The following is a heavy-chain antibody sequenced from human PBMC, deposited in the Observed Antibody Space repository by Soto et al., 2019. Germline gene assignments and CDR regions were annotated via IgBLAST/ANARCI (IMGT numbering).Heavy chain of an antibody. CDR1: GFTFSAFG. Sequence: QMKLVESGGGVVQPGTSLGLSCVASGFTFSAFGMHWVRQAPGTGLEWGAISSYGGSNKYYGDSVQGRFTISRDNSRDTLYMPMNSLRDEDTAVYYCAEGHLRFLDYGDYADYSYGMDVWGQGTTVTVSS. D-gene: IGHD4-17*01. CDR3: AEGHLRFLDYGDYADYSYGMDV. CDR2: SSYGGSNK. J-gene: IGHJ6*02. V-gene: IGHV3-30*18.